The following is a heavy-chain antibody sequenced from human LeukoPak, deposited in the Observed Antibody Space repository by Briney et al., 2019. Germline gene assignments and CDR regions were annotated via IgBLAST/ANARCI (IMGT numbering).Heavy chain of an antibody. J-gene: IGHJ4*02. D-gene: IGHD6-13*01. Sequence: GSLRLSCAASGFTFSSYAMSWVRQAPGKGLEWVSAISGSGGSTYYADSVKGRFTISRDNSKNTLYLQMNSLRAEDTAVYYCAKEGVAAAGHTLYYFDYWGQGTLVTVSS. CDR1: GFTFSSYA. CDR3: AKEGVAAAGHTLYYFDY. V-gene: IGHV3-23*01. CDR2: ISGSGGST.